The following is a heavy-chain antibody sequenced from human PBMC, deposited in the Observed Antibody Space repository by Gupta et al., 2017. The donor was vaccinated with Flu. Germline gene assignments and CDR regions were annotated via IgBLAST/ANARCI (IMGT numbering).Heavy chain of an antibody. CDR1: GFTFSSSG. V-gene: IGHV3-48*01. D-gene: IGHD4-17*01. J-gene: IGHJ4*02. CDR3: ARDLVRLRPY. CDR2: IGSGSTNI. Sequence: GFTFSSSGMNWVRQAPGKGLEWVSYIGSGSTNIYDADSVKGRFTISRDNAKNSLYLQMNSLRAEDTAVYYCARDLVRLRPYWGQGTLVTVSS.